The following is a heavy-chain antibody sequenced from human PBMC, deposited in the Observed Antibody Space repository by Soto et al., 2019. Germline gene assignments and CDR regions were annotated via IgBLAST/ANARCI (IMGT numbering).Heavy chain of an antibody. D-gene: IGHD3-22*01. CDR3: AIRNLYDSSGYYYEFWFDP. Sequence: SETLSLTCVVSGGSLSSYYWSWIRQPPGKGLEWIGYIYYSGSTNYNPSIKSRVTISVDKSKNQFSLKMRSVTAADTAVFYCAIRNLYDSSGYYYEFWFDPWGQGTLVTVSS. CDR1: GGSLSSYY. V-gene: IGHV4-59*08. J-gene: IGHJ5*02. CDR2: IYYSGST.